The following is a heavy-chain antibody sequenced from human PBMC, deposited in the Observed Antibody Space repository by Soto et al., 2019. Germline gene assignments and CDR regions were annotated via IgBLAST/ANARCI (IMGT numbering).Heavy chain of an antibody. CDR3: ARAVKQWLVGGDYYYYDMDV. V-gene: IGHV3-11*01. CDR1: GFTLSDYY. CDR2: ISSSATII. D-gene: IGHD6-19*01. Sequence: QVQLVESGGGLVKPGGSLRLSCAASGFTLSDYYMTWIRQAPGKGLEWISYISSSATIIYYADSVKGRFTISRDNAKTSLYLQMNSLRADDTAVYYCARAVKQWLVGGDYYYYDMDVWGKGTTVTVSS. J-gene: IGHJ6*03.